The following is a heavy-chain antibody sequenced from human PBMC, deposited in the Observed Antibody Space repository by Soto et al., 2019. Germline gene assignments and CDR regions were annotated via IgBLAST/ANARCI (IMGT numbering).Heavy chain of an antibody. D-gene: IGHD2-2*02. CDR2: IIPIFGTA. CDR1: GGTFSSYA. Sequence: QVQLVQSGAEVKKPGSSVKVSCKASGGTFSSYAISWVRQAPGQGLQWMGGIIPIFGTANYAQKFQGRVTITSDDSTSTAYMELSSLRSEDTGVYYCARVSPDIVVVPAAIAADIGYYYYGMDVWGQGTTVAVSS. J-gene: IGHJ6*02. V-gene: IGHV1-69*01. CDR3: ARVSPDIVVVPAAIAADIGYYYYGMDV.